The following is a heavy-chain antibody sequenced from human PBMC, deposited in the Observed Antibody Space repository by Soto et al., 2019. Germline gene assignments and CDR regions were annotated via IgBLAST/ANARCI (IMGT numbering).Heavy chain of an antibody. CDR2: IYYSGNT. CDR1: GGSITSPSYY. V-gene: IGHV4-39*02. D-gene: IGHD5-12*01. J-gene: IGHJ4*02. Sequence: QLQLQESGPGLVKPSETLSLTCAVSGGSITSPSYYWGWIRQPPGKGLDWIGNIYYSGNTYYNPSLKGRVTISVDTSKNDFSLKLTSVTAADTAVYYCARMELGRMVAIGYWGQGTLVTVSS. CDR3: ARMELGRMVAIGY.